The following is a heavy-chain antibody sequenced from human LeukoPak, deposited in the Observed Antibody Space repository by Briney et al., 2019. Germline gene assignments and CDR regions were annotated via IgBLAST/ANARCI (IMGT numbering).Heavy chain of an antibody. CDR1: GYTFTSYG. D-gene: IGHD6-13*01. J-gene: IGHJ4*02. CDR2: ISAYNGNT. V-gene: IGHV1-18*01. Sequence: ALVKVSCKASGYTFTSYGISWVRQAPGQGLEWRGWISAYNGNTNYAQKRQGRVTMTTEPSKSPAYMELRSLSSDDTAVYYCARDEVLGSSWPLFDYWPQGTLVPVSS. CDR3: ARDEVLGSSWPLFDY.